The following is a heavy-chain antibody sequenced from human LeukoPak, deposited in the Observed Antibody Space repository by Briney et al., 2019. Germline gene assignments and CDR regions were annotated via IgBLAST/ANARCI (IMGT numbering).Heavy chain of an antibody. D-gene: IGHD2-8*01. Sequence: GASVKVSCKASGYTFTDYYIHWVRQAPGQGLEWMGWIVPKSGGTNYAQNFQGRATMTRDTSINTAYLDLRSLRSDDTAVYYCARVWRCANGVCPDVFESWGQGTLVTVSS. CDR2: IVPKSGGT. CDR1: GYTFTDYY. J-gene: IGHJ4*02. V-gene: IGHV1-2*02. CDR3: ARVWRCANGVCPDVFES.